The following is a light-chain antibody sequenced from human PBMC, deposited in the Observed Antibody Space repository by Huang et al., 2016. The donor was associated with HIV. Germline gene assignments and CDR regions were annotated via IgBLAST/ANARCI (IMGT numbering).Light chain of an antibody. V-gene: IGKV1-33*01. Sequence: DIQMTQSPSSLSTFIGDKVTITCQASQDIGNYLNWYQQRPGKAPKLLSYEASSLETGVTSRFSGGGSGTTFTFTITNLRPEDVATYYCQQYDGLPYTFGQGTRIEI. CDR3: QQYDGLPYT. J-gene: IGKJ2*01. CDR1: QDIGNY. CDR2: EAS.